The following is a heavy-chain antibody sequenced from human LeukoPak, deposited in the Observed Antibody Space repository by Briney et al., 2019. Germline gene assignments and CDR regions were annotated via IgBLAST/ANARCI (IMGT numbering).Heavy chain of an antibody. D-gene: IGHD6-13*01. CDR2: TNQDGSAK. J-gene: IGHJ4*02. V-gene: IGHV3-7*03. CDR1: GFSFSSYW. CDR3: AKYSSSWPNYFDY. Sequence: GGSLRLSCAASGFSFSSYWMSWVRQAPGKGLEWVANTNQDGSAKNYVDSVRGRFTISRDNAENSLYLQMNSLRAEDTAVYYCAKYSSSWPNYFDYWGQGTLVTVSS.